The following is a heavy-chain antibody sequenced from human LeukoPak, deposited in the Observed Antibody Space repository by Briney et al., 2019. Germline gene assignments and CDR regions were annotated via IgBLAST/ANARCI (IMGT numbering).Heavy chain of an antibody. CDR3: ARDPKNYDILTGHSGFIEY. D-gene: IGHD3-9*01. J-gene: IGHJ4*02. CDR2: INPNSGGT. Sequence: GASVKVSCKASGYTFTGYYLHWVRQAPGQGLEWMGWINPNSGGTNYAQKFQGRVTMTRDTSISTAYMELSRLRSDDTAVYYCARDPKNYDILTGHSGFIEYWGRGTLVIVSS. V-gene: IGHV1-2*02. CDR1: GYTFTGYY.